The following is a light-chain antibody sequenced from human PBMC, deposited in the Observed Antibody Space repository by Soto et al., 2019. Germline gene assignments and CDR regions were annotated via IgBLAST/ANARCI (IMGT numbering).Light chain of an antibody. J-gene: IGLJ1*01. Sequence: QSALTQPASVSGSPGQSITISCTGTSSDVGDFNYVSWYQQHPGKAPKLMIYDVGNRPSGVSIRFSGSKSGSTASLTISGLQAEDEADYCCSSFSSSTTRVFGTGTKLTVL. V-gene: IGLV2-14*01. CDR2: DVG. CDR1: SSDVGDFNY. CDR3: SSFSSSTTRV.